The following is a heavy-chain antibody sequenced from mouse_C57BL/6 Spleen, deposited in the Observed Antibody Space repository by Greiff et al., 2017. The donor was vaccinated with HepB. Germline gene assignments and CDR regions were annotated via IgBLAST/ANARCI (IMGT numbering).Heavy chain of an antibody. CDR2: IDPSDSYT. J-gene: IGHJ2*01. Sequence: QVQLQQPGAELVKPGASVKLSCKASGYTFTSYWMQWVKQRPGQGLEWIGEIDPSDSYTNYNHKFKGKATLTVDTSSSTAYMQLSSLTSEDSAVYYCARSHYFDYWGQGTTLTVSS. CDR1: GYTFTSYW. CDR3: ARSHYFDY. V-gene: IGHV1-50*01.